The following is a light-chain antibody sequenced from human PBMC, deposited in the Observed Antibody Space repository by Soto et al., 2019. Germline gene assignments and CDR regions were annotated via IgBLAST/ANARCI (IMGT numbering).Light chain of an antibody. CDR3: QQYISYSRT. Sequence: DIQMTQSPSTLSGSVGDRVTITCRASQTISSWLAWYQQKPGKAPKLLIYKASTLKSRVPSRFSGSGSGTEFTLTISSLQPDDFATYYCQQYISYSRTFGQGTKVDIK. V-gene: IGKV1-5*03. J-gene: IGKJ1*01. CDR1: QTISSW. CDR2: KAS.